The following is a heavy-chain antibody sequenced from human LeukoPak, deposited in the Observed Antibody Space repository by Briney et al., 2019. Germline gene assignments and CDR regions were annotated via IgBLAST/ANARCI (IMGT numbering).Heavy chain of an antibody. CDR1: GGSFSGYY. V-gene: IGHV4-4*07. D-gene: IGHD3-16*02. J-gene: IGHJ4*02. CDR3: ARDGPLVYFDY. Sequence: SETLSLTCAVYGGSFSGYYWTWIRQPAGKGLEWIRRIYTSGSTNYNPSLKSRVTISLDTSKNQFSLKLDSVTAADTAVYYCARDGPLVYFDYWGQGALVTVSS. CDR2: IYTSGST.